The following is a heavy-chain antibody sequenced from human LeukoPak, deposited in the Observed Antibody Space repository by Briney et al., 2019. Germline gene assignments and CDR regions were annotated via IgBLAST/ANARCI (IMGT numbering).Heavy chain of an antibody. CDR3: ARGQVPAARGYNWFDP. J-gene: IGHJ5*02. CDR1: GWSFNDYY. Sequence: PSETLSLTCAVYGWSFNDYYWNWIRQPPGKGLEWIGEINARGDTNYNPSFKSRVTISVDTSKNQFSLRLTSMIAADTAIYYCARGQVPAARGYNWFDPWGQGTLVTVSS. CDR2: INARGDT. V-gene: IGHV4-34*01. D-gene: IGHD2-2*01.